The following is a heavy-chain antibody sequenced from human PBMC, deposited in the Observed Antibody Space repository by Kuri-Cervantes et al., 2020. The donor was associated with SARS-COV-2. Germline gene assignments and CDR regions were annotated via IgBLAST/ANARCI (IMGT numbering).Heavy chain of an antibody. CDR1: GFSFSSYS. V-gene: IGHV3-48*01. CDR3: ARDSYYYDGSSYYYSKGFDF. D-gene: IGHD3-22*01. J-gene: IGHJ4*02. Sequence: GGSLRLSCAASGFSFSSYSMNWVRQAPGKGLEWLAYISSGGTKVSYADSVKGRFTISRDNAKNSLSLQVNSLRADDTAVYYCARDSYYYDGSSYYYSKGFDFWGQGTLVTVSS. CDR2: ISSGGTKV.